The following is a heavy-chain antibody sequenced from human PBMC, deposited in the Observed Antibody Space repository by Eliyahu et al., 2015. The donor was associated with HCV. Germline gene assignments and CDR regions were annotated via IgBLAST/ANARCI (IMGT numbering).Heavy chain of an antibody. Sequence: EVQLVESGGGLAQPGRSLRLSCTASGFTFGDYAMSWVRQAPGKGLEWVGFIRSKAYDGTTEYAASVKGRFTISRDDSKSIAYLQMNSLKTEDTAVYYCTRGNYSNYPPWNYWGQGTLVTVSS. V-gene: IGHV3-49*04. D-gene: IGHD4-11*01. CDR2: IRSKAYDGTT. J-gene: IGHJ4*02. CDR1: GFTFGDYA. CDR3: TRGNYSNYPPWNY.